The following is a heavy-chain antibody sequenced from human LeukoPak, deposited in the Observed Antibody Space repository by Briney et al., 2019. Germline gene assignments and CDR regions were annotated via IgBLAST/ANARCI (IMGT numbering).Heavy chain of an antibody. V-gene: IGHV4-4*07. CDR1: GGSISGSS. Sequence: SETLSLTCVVSGGSISGSSWSWIRQPAGKGLEWMGRFFTTGSINYNPSLRSRVTLSVDTSKSQFSLRLTSVTAADTAVYYCARDCSGGSCPLFDYWGQGTLVTVSS. J-gene: IGHJ4*02. CDR3: ARDCSGGSCPLFDY. D-gene: IGHD2-15*01. CDR2: FFTTGSI.